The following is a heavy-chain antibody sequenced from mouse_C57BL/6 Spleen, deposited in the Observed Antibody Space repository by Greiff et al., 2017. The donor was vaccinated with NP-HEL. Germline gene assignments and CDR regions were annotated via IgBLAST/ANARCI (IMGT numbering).Heavy chain of an antibody. CDR3: ARWLLRGAFDY. V-gene: IGHV1-69*01. J-gene: IGHJ2*01. CDR1: GYTFTSYW. CDR2: LDPSDSYT. D-gene: IGHD2-3*01. Sequence: QVQLQQPGAELVMPGASVKLSCKASGYTFTSYWMHWVKQRPGQGLEWIGVLDPSDSYTNYNQKFKGKSTLTVDKSSSTAYMQLSSLTSEDSAVYYCARWLLRGAFDYWGKGTTLTVSS.